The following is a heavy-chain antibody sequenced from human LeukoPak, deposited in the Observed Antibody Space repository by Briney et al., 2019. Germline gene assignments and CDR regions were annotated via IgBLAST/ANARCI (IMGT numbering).Heavy chain of an antibody. Sequence: GGSLRLSCAASGFTFSNYWMTWVRQAPGKGLEWVANIKLDVSETYYVESVRGRFTISRDNSKNTLYPQMHSLRAEDTAIYYCVNRDGGWLQSSGMDVWGQGTAVTVSS. CDR3: VNRDGGWLQSSGMDV. V-gene: IGHV3-7*03. J-gene: IGHJ6*02. D-gene: IGHD5-24*01. CDR1: GFTFSNYW. CDR2: IKLDVSET.